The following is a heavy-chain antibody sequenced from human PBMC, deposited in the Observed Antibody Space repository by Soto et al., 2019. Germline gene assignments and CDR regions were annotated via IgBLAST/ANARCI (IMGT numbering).Heavy chain of an antibody. CDR3: ASVGGYCSSTSCYGYYGMDV. V-gene: IGHV4-39*01. CDR1: GGSLSSGPYS. D-gene: IGHD2-2*01. Sequence: QLQLQESGPGLVKPSETLSLTCSVSGGSLSSGPYSWGWIRQPPGKGLEWIGTFYYSGSTHYNPYLASRVTISVDRFKTHFSLKVTSVTAADTAMYCCASVGGYCSSTSCYGYYGMDVWGQGTTVTVSS. J-gene: IGHJ6*02. CDR2: FYYSGST.